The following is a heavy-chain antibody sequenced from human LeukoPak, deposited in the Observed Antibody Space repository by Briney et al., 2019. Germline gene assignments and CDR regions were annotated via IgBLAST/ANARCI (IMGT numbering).Heavy chain of an antibody. CDR3: ARVQSAAAGQSYYFDY. J-gene: IGHJ4*02. CDR1: GGSITNYY. CDR2: IYYTGST. V-gene: IGHV4-59*12. Sequence: SETLSLTCIVSGGSITNYYWSWIRQPPGKGLEWIGYIYYTGSTNYNPSLNSRVTISVDASKDQFSLKLSSVTAADTAVYYCARVQSAAAGQSYYFDYWGQGTLVTVSS. D-gene: IGHD6-13*01.